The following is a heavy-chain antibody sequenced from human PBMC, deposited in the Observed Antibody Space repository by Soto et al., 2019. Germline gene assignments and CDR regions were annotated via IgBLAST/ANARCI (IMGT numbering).Heavy chain of an antibody. CDR1: GGTFSSYA. D-gene: IGHD4-17*01. CDR2: IIPIFGTA. Sequence: SVKVSCKASGGTFSSYAISWVRQAPGQGLEWMGGIIPIFGTANYAQKFQGRVTITADKSTSTAYMELSSLRSEDTAVYYCAGVYGDYVRTYGYYGMDVWGQGTTVTVSS. J-gene: IGHJ6*02. CDR3: AGVYGDYVRTYGYYGMDV. V-gene: IGHV1-69*06.